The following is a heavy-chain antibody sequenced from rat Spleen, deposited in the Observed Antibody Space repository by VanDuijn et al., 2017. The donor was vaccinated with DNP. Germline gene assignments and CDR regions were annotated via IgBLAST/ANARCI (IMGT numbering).Heavy chain of an antibody. D-gene: IGHD1-11*01. CDR3: ARHGRRVFDY. CDR2: VSHSDGIT. V-gene: IGHV5-7*01. J-gene: IGHJ2*01. CDR1: GFTFSDYN. Sequence: EVQLVESGGGLVQPGRSLKLSCAASGFTFSDYNMAWVRQAPKRGLEWVAIVSHSDGITYYPDSVKGRFTISRDNSKSSLYLQMNSLKSEDTATYYCARHGRRVFDYWGQGVMVTVSS.